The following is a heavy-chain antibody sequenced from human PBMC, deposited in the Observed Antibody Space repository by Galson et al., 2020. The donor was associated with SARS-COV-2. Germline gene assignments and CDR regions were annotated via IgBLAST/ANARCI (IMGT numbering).Heavy chain of an antibody. CDR3: ARPSGYSYGSCFDY. V-gene: IGHV3-30*04. J-gene: IGHJ4*02. CDR1: GFTFSSYA. CDR2: ISYDGSNK. Sequence: GESLKISCAASGFTFSSYAMHWVRQAPGKGLEWVAVISYDGSNKYYADSVKGRFTISRDTSKNTLYLQMNSLRAEDTAVYYCARPSGYSYGSCFDYWGQGTLVTVSS. D-gene: IGHD5-18*01.